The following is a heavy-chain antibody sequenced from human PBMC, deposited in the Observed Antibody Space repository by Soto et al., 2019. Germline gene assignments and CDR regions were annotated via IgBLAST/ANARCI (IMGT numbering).Heavy chain of an antibody. CDR2: IYYTGSS. D-gene: IGHD6-6*01. CDR1: GDSISSRSSY. J-gene: IGHJ6*02. CDR3: ARVISSSSSLGLPYYYYGMDV. Sequence: SETLSLTCTVSGDSISSRSSYWGWIRQPPGRGLQWIGSIYYTGSSYYNPSLGSRVTMSVDTSNSQFSLKLSSVTAADTAIYYCARVISSSSSLGLPYYYYGMDVWGQGTTVTVSS. V-gene: IGHV4-39*01.